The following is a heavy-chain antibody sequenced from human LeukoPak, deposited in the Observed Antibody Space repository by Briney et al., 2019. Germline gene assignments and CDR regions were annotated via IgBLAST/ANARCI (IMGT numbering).Heavy chain of an antibody. D-gene: IGHD3-10*01. CDR2: INPNSGGT. CDR1: GYTFTSYG. Sequence: ASVKVSCKASGYTFTSYGISWVRQAPGQGLEWMGRINPNSGGTNYAQKFQGRVTMTRDTSISTAYMELSRLRSDDTAVYYCARDAITMARGVQGAFDIWGQGTMVTVSS. J-gene: IGHJ3*02. V-gene: IGHV1-2*06. CDR3: ARDAITMARGVQGAFDI.